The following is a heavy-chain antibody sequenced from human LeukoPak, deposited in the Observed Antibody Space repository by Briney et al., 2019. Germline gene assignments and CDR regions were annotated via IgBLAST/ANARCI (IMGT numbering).Heavy chain of an antibody. D-gene: IGHD3-22*01. CDR2: ICYSGST. J-gene: IGHJ5*02. CDR3: ARSWDDSSGYYYGWFDP. CDR1: GGSISSHY. Sequence: PSETLSLTCTVSGGSISSHYWSWIRQPPGKGLEWIGYICYSGSTNYNPSLESRVTISVDTSKDQFSLKLSSVTAADTAVYYCARSWDDSSGYYYGWFDPWGQGTLVTVSS. V-gene: IGHV4-59*11.